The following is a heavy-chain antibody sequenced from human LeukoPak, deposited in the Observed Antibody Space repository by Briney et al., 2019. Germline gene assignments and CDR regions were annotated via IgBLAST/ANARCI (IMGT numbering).Heavy chain of an antibody. CDR1: GGSISSGSYY. V-gene: IGHV4-61*02. CDR3: ARSWGSGSHIDY. J-gene: IGHJ4*02. CDR2: IYTSGST. D-gene: IGHD3-10*01. Sequence: SETLSLTCTVSGGSISSGSYYWSWIRQPAGKGLEWIGRIYTSGSTNYNPSLKSRVTISVDTSKNQFSLKLSSVTAADTAVYYCARSWGSGSHIDYWGQGTLVTVSS.